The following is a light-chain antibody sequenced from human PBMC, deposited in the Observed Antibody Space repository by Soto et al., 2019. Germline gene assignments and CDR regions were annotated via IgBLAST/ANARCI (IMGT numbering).Light chain of an antibody. CDR1: SSDVGGYNY. J-gene: IGLJ2*01. V-gene: IGLV2-8*01. CDR2: EVT. CDR3: SSYAGSNNLV. Sequence: QSVLTQPPSASGSPGQSVTISCTGTSSDVGGYNYVSWYQQHPGEAPKLMIYEVTKRPSGVPDRVSGSKSGNTASLTVSGLQPEDEADYYCSSYAGSNNLVFGGGTKVTVL.